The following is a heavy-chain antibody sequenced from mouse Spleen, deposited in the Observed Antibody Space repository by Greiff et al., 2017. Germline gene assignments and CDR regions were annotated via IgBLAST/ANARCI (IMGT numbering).Heavy chain of an antibody. J-gene: IGHJ1*01. CDR2: INPSSGYT. CDR1: GYTFTSYW. D-gene: IGHD1-1*01. V-gene: IGHV1-7*01. Sequence: QVQLKQSGAELAKPGASVKLSCKASGYTFTSYWMHWVKQRPGQGLEWIEYINPSSGYTKYNQKFKDKATLTADKSSSTAYMQLSSLTYEDSAVYYCALYYGSREFHWYFDVWGAGTTVTVSS. CDR3: ALYYGSREFHWYFDV.